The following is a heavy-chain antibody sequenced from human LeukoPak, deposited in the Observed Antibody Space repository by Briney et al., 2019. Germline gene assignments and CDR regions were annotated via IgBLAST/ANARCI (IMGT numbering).Heavy chain of an antibody. J-gene: IGHJ4*02. CDR2: ISGTGGRT. D-gene: IGHD3-10*01. CDR1: GFTFSSYA. V-gene: IGHV3-23*01. CDR3: AKGGYGSGSYVFDY. Sequence: PGGSLRLSCAASGFTFSSYAMSWVRQAPGKGLEWVSAISGTGGRTYYADSVKGRFTISRDNSKDTLYLQMNSLRAEDTAVYYCAKGGYGSGSYVFDYWGQGTLVTVSS.